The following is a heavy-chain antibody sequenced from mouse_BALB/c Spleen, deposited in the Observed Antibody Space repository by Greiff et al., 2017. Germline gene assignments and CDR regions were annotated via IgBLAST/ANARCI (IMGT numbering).Heavy chain of an antibody. Sequence: EVKLMESGGGLVQPGGSRKLSCAASGFTFSSFGMHWVRQAPEKGLEWVAYISSGSSTIYYADTVKGRFTISRDNPKNTLFLQMTSLRSEDTAMYYCASWGGWFAYWGQGTLVTVSA. J-gene: IGHJ3*01. CDR2: ISSGSSTI. D-gene: IGHD4-1*01. CDR3: ASWGGWFAY. CDR1: GFTFSSFG. V-gene: IGHV5-17*02.